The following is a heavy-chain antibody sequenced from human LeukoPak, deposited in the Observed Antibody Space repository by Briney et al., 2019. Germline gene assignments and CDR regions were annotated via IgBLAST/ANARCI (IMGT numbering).Heavy chain of an antibody. J-gene: IGHJ5*02. D-gene: IGHD3-22*01. CDR2: IWYDGSNK. CDR1: GFTFSSYG. CDR3: ARERGWLNDYNWFDP. V-gene: IGHV3-33*01. Sequence: GRSLRLSCAASGFTFSSYGMHWVRQAPGKGLEWVAVIWYDGSNKYYADSVKGRFTISRDNSKNTLYLQMNSLRAEDTAVYYCARERGWLNDYNWFDPWGQGTLVTVYS.